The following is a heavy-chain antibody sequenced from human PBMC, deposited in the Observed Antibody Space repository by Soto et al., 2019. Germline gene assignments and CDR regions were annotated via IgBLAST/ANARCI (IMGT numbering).Heavy chain of an antibody. Sequence: GGSLRLSCAASGFTVSSNYMSWVRQAPGKGLEWVSVIYSGGSTYYADSVKGRFTISRDNSKNTLYLQMNSLRAEDTAVYYCARVQYYDFPPDWFDPWGQGTLVTVSS. D-gene: IGHD3-3*01. J-gene: IGHJ5*02. CDR3: ARVQYYDFPPDWFDP. V-gene: IGHV3-66*01. CDR2: IYSGGST. CDR1: GFTVSSNY.